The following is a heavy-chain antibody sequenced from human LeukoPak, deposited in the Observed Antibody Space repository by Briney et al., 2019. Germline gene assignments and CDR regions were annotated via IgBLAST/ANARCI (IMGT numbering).Heavy chain of an antibody. D-gene: IGHD1-26*01. J-gene: IGHJ4*02. CDR3: ARVGDTMPFDY. CDR2: IIPIFGIA. Sequence: SVKVSCKASGGTFSSYAISWVRQAPGQGLEWMGRIIPIFGIANYAQKFQGRVTITADKSTSTAYMELSSLRSEDTAVYYCARVGDTMPFDYWGQGPLVTVSS. CDR1: GGTFSSYA. V-gene: IGHV1-69*04.